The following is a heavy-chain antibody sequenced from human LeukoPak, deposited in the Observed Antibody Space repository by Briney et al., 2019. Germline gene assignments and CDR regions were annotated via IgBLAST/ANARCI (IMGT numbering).Heavy chain of an antibody. CDR2: IKQDGSEK. Sequence: GGSLRLSCAASGFTFSSYSMNWVRQAPGKGLEWVANIKQDGSEKYYVDSVKGRFTISRDNTKNSLFLQLNNLRAEDTAIYYCVRDTKDYWGQGTLVTVSS. CDR1: GFTFSSYS. CDR3: VRDTKDY. J-gene: IGHJ4*02. D-gene: IGHD2-8*01. V-gene: IGHV3-7*01.